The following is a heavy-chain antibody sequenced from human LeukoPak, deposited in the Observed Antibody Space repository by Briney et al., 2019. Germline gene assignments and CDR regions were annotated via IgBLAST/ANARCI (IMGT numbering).Heavy chain of an antibody. D-gene: IGHD5/OR15-5a*01. V-gene: IGHV3-30*18. Sequence: PGGSLRLSCAAPGVTFSSYAMHWVRQAPGKGLERVAVVSYDGSNKYYVESVKGRFTISRDNSKNPVYLEMNSLRVEDTAVYYCAKGQTVSTIDAFDIWGRGTMVTVSS. CDR3: AKGQTVSTIDAFDI. CDR1: GVTFSSYA. CDR2: VSYDGSNK. J-gene: IGHJ3*02.